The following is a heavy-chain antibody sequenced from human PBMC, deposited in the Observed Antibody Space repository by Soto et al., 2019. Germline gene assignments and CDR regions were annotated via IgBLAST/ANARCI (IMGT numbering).Heavy chain of an antibody. CDR3: ARDGAMRDYPYYYYYYGMDV. CDR2: ISYDGSNK. D-gene: IGHD2-2*01. J-gene: IGHJ6*02. Sequence: GGSLRLSCAASGFTFSSYGRHWVRQAPGKGLEWVAVISYDGSNKYYADSVKGRFTISRDNAKNSLYLQMNSLRAEDTAVYYCARDGAMRDYPYYYYYYGMDVWGQGTTVTVSS. CDR1: GFTFSSYG. V-gene: IGHV3-30*12.